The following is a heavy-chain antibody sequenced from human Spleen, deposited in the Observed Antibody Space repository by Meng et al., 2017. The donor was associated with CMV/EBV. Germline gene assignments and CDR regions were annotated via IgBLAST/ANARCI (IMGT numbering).Heavy chain of an antibody. V-gene: IGHV5-51*01. CDR2: IYPADSDT. CDR1: GYTFSDYW. CDR3: ARHQPFDY. J-gene: IGHJ4*02. Sequence: KVSCKGSGYTFSDYWIAWVRQMPGKGLEWMGSIYPADSDTRHSPSFRGQVTISVDKSISTAYLQWSSLKASDTAIYYCARHQPFDYWGQGTLVTVPQ.